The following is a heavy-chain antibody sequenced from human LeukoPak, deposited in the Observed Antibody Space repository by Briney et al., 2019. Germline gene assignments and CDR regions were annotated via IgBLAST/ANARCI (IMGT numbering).Heavy chain of an antibody. Sequence: GGSLRLSCAASGFTFSSYWMSWVRQAPGKGLEWVANIKQDGSERYYVDSVKGRFTISRDNAKNSLYLQMNSLRAEDTAVYYCARDFYYDSSGYYYGYWGQGTLVTVSS. CDR3: ARDFYYDSSGYYYGY. CDR1: GFTFSSYW. CDR2: IKQDGSER. D-gene: IGHD3-22*01. J-gene: IGHJ4*02. V-gene: IGHV3-7*01.